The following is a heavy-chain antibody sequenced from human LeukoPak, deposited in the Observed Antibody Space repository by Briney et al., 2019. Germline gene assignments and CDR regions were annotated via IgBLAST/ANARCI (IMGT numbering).Heavy chain of an antibody. CDR2: IILIFGTA. V-gene: IGHV1-69*01. D-gene: IGHD5-24*01. Sequence: GSSVKVSCKXSGGTFSSYAISWVRQAPGQGLEWMGGIILIFGTASYAQKFQGGVTITADESTSTAYMELSSLRSEDTAVYYCARDLTLRDGYNIIDYWGQGTLVTVSS. J-gene: IGHJ4*02. CDR3: ARDLTLRDGYNIIDY. CDR1: GGTFSSYA.